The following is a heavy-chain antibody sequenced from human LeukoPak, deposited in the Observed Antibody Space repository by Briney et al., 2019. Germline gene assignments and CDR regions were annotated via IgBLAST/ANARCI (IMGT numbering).Heavy chain of an antibody. V-gene: IGHV4-34*01. CDR2: INHSGST. CDR3: ARAGGALPYCDY. J-gene: IGHJ4*02. CDR1: GGSFSGYY. D-gene: IGHD1-26*01. Sequence: SETLSLTCAVYGGSFSGYYWSWIRQPPGKGLEWIGEINHSGSTNYNPSLKSRVAISVDASKNQFSLKLSSVTAADTAVYYCARAGGALPYCDYWGQGALV.